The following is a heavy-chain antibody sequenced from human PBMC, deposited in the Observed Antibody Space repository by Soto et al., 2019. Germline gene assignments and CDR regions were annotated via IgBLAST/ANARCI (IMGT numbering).Heavy chain of an antibody. D-gene: IGHD6-13*01. V-gene: IGHV1-69*01. CDR3: ARAAIHGSSWYFGFDP. J-gene: IGHJ5*02. CDR1: GGTFSRHA. Sequence: QVQLVQSGSEVKMPGSSVTVSCKTSGGTFSRHAINWVRQAPGHGLEWMGGIIPMFVTTNYAQKFKGRVTISADESTSTAYMELSSLRSEDAAVYYCARAAIHGSSWYFGFDPWGQGTLVTVSS. CDR2: IIPMFVTT.